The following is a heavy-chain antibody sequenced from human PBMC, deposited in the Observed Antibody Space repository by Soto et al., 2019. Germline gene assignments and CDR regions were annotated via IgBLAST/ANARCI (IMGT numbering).Heavy chain of an antibody. V-gene: IGHV4-59*01. J-gene: IGHJ5*02. CDR3: ARDRPPPVTGTKTASNWFDP. Sequence: PSETLSLTCTVSGGSISSYYWSWIRQPPGKGLEWIGYIYYSGSTNYYPSLKSRVTISVDTSKNQFSLKLSSVTAADTAVYYCARDRPPPVTGTKTASNWFDPWGQGTLVTVSS. CDR2: IYYSGST. D-gene: IGHD1-7*01. CDR1: GGSISSYY.